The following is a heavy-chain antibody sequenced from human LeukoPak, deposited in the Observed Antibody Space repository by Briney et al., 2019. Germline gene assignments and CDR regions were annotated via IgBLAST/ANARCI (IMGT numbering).Heavy chain of an antibody. J-gene: IGHJ6*02. Sequence: ASVKVSCTASGYTFTGYYMHWVRQAPGQGLEWMGWINPNSGGTNYAQKFQGWVTMTRDTSISTAYMELSRLRSDDTAVYYCARERVRITMVRGAPYGMDVWGQGTTVTVSS. CDR1: GYTFTGYY. D-gene: IGHD3-10*01. V-gene: IGHV1-2*04. CDR3: ARERVRITMVRGAPYGMDV. CDR2: INPNSGGT.